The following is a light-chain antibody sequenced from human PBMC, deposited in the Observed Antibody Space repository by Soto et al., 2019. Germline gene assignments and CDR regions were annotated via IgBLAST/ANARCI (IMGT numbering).Light chain of an antibody. Sequence: DVQMTQSPSTLSASLGDRVTITCRASQSVTSWLAWYQQKPGKAPELLIYDGSILETGVPSRFSGSGSGTEFTLTISSLQPDDFVTYYCQQYNSYSTFGQGTKVDIK. J-gene: IGKJ1*01. CDR1: QSVTSW. CDR3: QQYNSYST. CDR2: DGS. V-gene: IGKV1-5*01.